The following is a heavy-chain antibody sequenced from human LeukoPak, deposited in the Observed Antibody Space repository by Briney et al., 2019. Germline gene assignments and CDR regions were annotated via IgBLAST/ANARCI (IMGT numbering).Heavy chain of an antibody. CDR3: ATGPRGPARLDY. Sequence: PGGSLRLSCAGSGFTVSSNFMSWVRQAPGKGLEWVSFIYTAGTTYYADSLKGRFTISRDNSKNTLYLQMNSLRDEDAAVYYCATGPRGPARLDYWGPGTLVTVSS. V-gene: IGHV3-53*01. D-gene: IGHD3-10*01. J-gene: IGHJ4*02. CDR2: IYTAGTT. CDR1: GFTVSSNF.